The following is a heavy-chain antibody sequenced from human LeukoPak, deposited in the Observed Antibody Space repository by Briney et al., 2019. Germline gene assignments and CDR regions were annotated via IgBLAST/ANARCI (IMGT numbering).Heavy chain of an antibody. V-gene: IGHV4-34*01. D-gene: IGHD2-15*01. CDR1: GGSFSGYY. Sequence: PSETLSLTCAVYGGSFSGYYWSWIRQPPGKGLEWIGEINHSGSTNYNPSLKSRVTISVDRSKNQFSLKLSSVTAADTAVYYCARGYCSGGSCYASGFDPWGQGTLVTVSS. CDR2: INHSGST. CDR3: ARGYCSGGSCYASGFDP. J-gene: IGHJ5*02.